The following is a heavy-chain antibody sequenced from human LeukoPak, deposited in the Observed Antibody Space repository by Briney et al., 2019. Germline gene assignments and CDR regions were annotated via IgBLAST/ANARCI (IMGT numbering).Heavy chain of an antibody. J-gene: IGHJ4*02. CDR1: GDSISSSNSY. CDR3: ARRNTADASIDF. D-gene: IGHD2/OR15-2a*01. V-gene: IGHV4-39*01. CDR2: IHYSGST. Sequence: SETLSLTCTVSGDSISSSNSYWAWIRQPPGQGLEWIGSIHYSGSTSYNPSLGSRVIISVDTSKNQFSLKLSSVTAADTAMYYCARRNTADASIDFWGQGILVIASS.